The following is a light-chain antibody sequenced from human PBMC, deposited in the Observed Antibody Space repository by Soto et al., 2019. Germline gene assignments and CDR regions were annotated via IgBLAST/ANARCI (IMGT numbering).Light chain of an antibody. CDR3: QQYNTYWGT. Sequence: DIQLTPSLSTLSASGGDRVTITCRASQSISSWLAWYQQTPGEAPKLLIYDAPSLESGVPSRFSGGGAGTEFTLTISSLQPDDFATYYCQQYNTYWGTFGQGTKVEIK. V-gene: IGKV1-5*01. CDR2: DAP. CDR1: QSISSW. J-gene: IGKJ1*01.